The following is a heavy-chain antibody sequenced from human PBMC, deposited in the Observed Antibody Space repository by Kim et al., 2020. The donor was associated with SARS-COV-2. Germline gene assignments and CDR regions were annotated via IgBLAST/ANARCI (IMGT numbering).Heavy chain of an antibody. CDR1: GYSFTSYW. CDR3: ARYSGSLQGVVYYYYGMDV. CDR2: IYPGDSDT. V-gene: IGHV5-51*01. D-gene: IGHD1-26*01. J-gene: IGHJ6*02. Sequence: GESLKISCKGSGYSFTSYWIGWVRQMPGKGLEGMGIIYPGDSDTRYSPPFQGQVTISADKSISTAYLQWSSLKASDTAMYYCARYSGSLQGVVYYYYGMDVWGQGTTVTVSS.